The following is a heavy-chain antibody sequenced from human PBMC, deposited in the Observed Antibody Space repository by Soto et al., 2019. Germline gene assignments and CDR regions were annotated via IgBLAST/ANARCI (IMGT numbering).Heavy chain of an antibody. Sequence: SETLSLTCTVSGGSIRSYYWSWIRQPPGKGLEWIGYIYYSGSTNYNPSLKSRVTISVDTSKNQFSLKLSSVTAADTAVYYCARRYGGALDIWGQGTMVTVSS. V-gene: IGHV4-59*08. CDR3: ARRYGGALDI. J-gene: IGHJ3*02. D-gene: IGHD4-17*01. CDR1: GGSIRSYY. CDR2: IYYSGST.